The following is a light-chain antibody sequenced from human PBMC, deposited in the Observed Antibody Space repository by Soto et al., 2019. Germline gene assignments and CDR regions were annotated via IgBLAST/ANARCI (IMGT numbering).Light chain of an antibody. J-gene: IGLJ1*01. Sequence: QSALTQPPSASGSPGQSGTISCTGTSSDVGGYKYVSWYQQHPGKAPKLMIFEVNKRPSGVPDRFSGSKSGNTASLTVSGLQAEDEADYYCSSYAGINNLGVFGPGTKLTVL. V-gene: IGLV2-8*01. CDR3: SSYAGINNLGV. CDR1: SSDVGGYKY. CDR2: EVN.